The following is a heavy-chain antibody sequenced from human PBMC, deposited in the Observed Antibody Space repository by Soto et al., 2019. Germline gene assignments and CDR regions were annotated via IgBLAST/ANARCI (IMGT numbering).Heavy chain of an antibody. Sequence: QITLKESGPTLVKPTQTLTLTCTFSGFSLSTSGVGVGWIRQPPGKALEWLALIYWNDDKRYSPSLKSRLTITKDTSKNQVVLTVTTMVPVDTATYYCAQTALSSSETGFGYWGEGTLVTVSS. CDR1: GFSLSTSGVG. D-gene: IGHD3-9*01. CDR2: IYWNDDK. J-gene: IGHJ4*02. CDR3: AQTALSSSETGFGY. V-gene: IGHV2-5*01.